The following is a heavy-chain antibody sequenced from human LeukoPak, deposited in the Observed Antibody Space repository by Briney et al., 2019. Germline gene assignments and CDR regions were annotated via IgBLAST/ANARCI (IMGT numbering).Heavy chain of an antibody. CDR1: GGTFSSYA. V-gene: IGHV1-69*05. D-gene: IGHD6-19*01. CDR2: IILIFGTA. CDR3: ARGAVAGSWFDP. Sequence: SVKVSCKASGGTFSSYAISWVRQAPGQGLEWMGGIILIFGTANYAQKFQGRVAITTDESTSTAYMELSSLRSEDTAVYYCARGAVAGSWFDPWGQGTLVTVSS. J-gene: IGHJ5*02.